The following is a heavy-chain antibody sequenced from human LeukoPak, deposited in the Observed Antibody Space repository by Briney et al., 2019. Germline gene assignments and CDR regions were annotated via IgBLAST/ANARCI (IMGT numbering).Heavy chain of an antibody. D-gene: IGHD4-17*01. CDR1: GFTFSGYY. CDR3: ARGQRPYGDYNWFDP. CDR2: ISRSGSTI. J-gene: IGHJ5*02. Sequence: PGGSLRLSCAASGFTFSGYYMSWIRQAPGKGLEWVSYISRSGSTIYYADSVNGRFIILSDTANNLPFLQMNRLGAEATAVYYCARGQRPYGDYNWFDPWGQGTLVTVSS. V-gene: IGHV3-11*01.